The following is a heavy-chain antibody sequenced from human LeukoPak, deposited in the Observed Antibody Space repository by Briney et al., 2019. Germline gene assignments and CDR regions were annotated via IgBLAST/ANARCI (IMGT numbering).Heavy chain of an antibody. D-gene: IGHD6-19*01. CDR1: GFTFRSSA. CDR2: ISDSGVRT. V-gene: IGHV3-23*01. CDR3: AKGSSGWSN. Sequence: PGGSLRLSCAASGFTFRSSAMSWARHAPGKGLEWVSAISDSGVRTFYTDSVKGRFTISRDNPKNTLYLQMNSLRAEDTAVYHCAKGSSGWSNWGQGTLVIVSS. J-gene: IGHJ4*02.